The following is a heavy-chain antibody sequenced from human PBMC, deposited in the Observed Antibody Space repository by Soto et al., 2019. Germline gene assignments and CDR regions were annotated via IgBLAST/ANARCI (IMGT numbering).Heavy chain of an antibody. Sequence: EVQLVESGGGLVQPGGSLRLSCAAFGFTFSSYSMNWVRQAPGKGLEWVSSISSSSSYIYYADSVKGRFTISRDNAKNSLYLQMNSLRAEDTAVYYCARDGGGSFFDYWGQGTLVTVSS. CDR2: ISSSSSYI. J-gene: IGHJ4*02. CDR3: ARDGGGSFFDY. CDR1: GFTFSSYS. V-gene: IGHV3-21*01. D-gene: IGHD1-26*01.